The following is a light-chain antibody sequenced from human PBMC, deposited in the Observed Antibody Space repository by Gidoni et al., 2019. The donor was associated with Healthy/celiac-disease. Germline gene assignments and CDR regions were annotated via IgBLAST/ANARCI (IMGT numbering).Light chain of an antibody. J-gene: IGKJ4*01. CDR1: QSISNS. CDR3: QQYYRTPF. Sequence: DIQMTQSPSSLSASVGDRVTITCRASQSISNSLAWYQQKPGKDPKLLLYAASRLESGVPSRFSGSGSGTDYTLTISSLQPEDFATYYCQQYYRTPFFGGGTKVEIK. CDR2: AAS. V-gene: IGKV1-NL1*01.